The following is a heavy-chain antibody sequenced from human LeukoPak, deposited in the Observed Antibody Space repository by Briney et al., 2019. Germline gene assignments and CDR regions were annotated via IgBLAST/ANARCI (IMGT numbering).Heavy chain of an antibody. D-gene: IGHD1-1*01. CDR2: IIPILGIA. Sequence: SVKVSCKASGGTFSSYAISWVRQAPGQGLEWMGRIIPILGIANYAQKFQGRVTITADKSTSTAYMELSSLRSDDTAVYYCAGTGRGDWFDPWGQGTLVTVSS. CDR3: AGTGRGDWFDP. CDR1: GGTFSSYA. J-gene: IGHJ5*02. V-gene: IGHV1-69*04.